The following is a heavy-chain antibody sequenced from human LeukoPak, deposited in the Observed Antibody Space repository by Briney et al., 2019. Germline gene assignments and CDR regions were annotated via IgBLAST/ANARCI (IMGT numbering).Heavy chain of an antibody. Sequence: GGSLRLSCAATGFTFSSYSMNWVRQAPGKGLEWVSSISSSSSYIYYADSVKGRFTISRDNAKNSLYLQMNSLRAEDTAVYYCARDMGRLRYFDWLSPGHDAFDIWGQGTMVTVSS. CDR1: GFTFSSYS. D-gene: IGHD3-9*01. CDR2: ISSSSSYI. V-gene: IGHV3-21*01. CDR3: ARDMGRLRYFDWLSPGHDAFDI. J-gene: IGHJ3*02.